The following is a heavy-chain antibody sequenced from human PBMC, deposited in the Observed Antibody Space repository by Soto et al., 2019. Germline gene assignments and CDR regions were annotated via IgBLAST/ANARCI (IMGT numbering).Heavy chain of an antibody. CDR2: ITGSGDST. CDR3: AKRPGRYGGAFDI. D-gene: IGHD3-10*01. J-gene: IGHJ3*02. Sequence: GGSLRLSCVASGFTFSSYAMSWVRQAPGKGLEWVSAITGSGDSTYYADSVKGRFTISRDNSKNTMYLQMNSLRAEDTAFYYCAKRPGRYGGAFDIWGQGTMVTVSS. CDR1: GFTFSSYA. V-gene: IGHV3-23*01.